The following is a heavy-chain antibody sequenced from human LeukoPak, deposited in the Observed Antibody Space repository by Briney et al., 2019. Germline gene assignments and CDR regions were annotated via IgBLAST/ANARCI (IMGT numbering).Heavy chain of an antibody. J-gene: IGHJ4*02. Sequence: GRTLRLSCAASGFTFSRNGMHWVRQAPGKGLDWVAVIWFDGSNKLYADSVRGRFTISRDNSKNTLYLQMNSPRAEDTALYYCANAIGSWGYNYLDYWGQGTLVTVSS. CDR3: ANAIGSWGYNYLDY. CDR2: IWFDGSNK. D-gene: IGHD5-18*01. V-gene: IGHV3-33*06. CDR1: GFTFSRNG.